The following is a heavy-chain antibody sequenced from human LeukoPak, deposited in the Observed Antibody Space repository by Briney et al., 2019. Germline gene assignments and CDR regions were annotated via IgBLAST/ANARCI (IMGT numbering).Heavy chain of an antibody. CDR3: AKDWLAVAGTIY. CDR2: ITGSGGGT. D-gene: IGHD6-19*01. J-gene: IGHJ4*02. CDR1: GFSFSSYV. Sequence: GGSLRLSCAASGFSFSSYVMSWVRQAPGKGLEWVSAITGSGGGTYYADSVKGRFAISRDNSKNTLYLQMNSLRAEDTAVYYCAKDWLAVAGTIYWGQGTLVTVSS. V-gene: IGHV3-23*01.